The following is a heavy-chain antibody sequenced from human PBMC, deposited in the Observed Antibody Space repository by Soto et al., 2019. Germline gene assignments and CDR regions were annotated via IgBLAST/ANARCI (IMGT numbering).Heavy chain of an antibody. J-gene: IGHJ4*02. D-gene: IGHD2-21*01. Sequence: AGGSLRLSCAASGFTFSDYYMSWIRQAPGKGLEWVSYISSSSSYTNYADSVKGRFTISRDNAKNSLYLQMNSLRAEDTAVYYCARSPRTRWLYDYWGQGTLVTVSS. V-gene: IGHV3-11*06. CDR1: GFTFSDYY. CDR3: ARSPRTRWLYDY. CDR2: ISSSSSYT.